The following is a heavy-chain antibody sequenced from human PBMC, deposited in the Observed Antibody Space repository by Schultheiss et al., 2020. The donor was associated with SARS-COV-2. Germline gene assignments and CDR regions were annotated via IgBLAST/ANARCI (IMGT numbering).Heavy chain of an antibody. D-gene: IGHD2-15*01. CDR1: GFTFSSYW. J-gene: IGHJ6*02. CDR3: ATGVLYCSGRSCAYYYGMDV. CDR2: INSDGSST. Sequence: GESLKISCAASGFTFSSYWMHWVRQAPGKGLAWVSRINSDGSSTSYADSVKGRFTISRDNAKNSLYLQMNSLRAEDTAVYYCATGVLYCSGRSCAYYYGMDVWGQGTTVTVSS. V-gene: IGHV3-74*01.